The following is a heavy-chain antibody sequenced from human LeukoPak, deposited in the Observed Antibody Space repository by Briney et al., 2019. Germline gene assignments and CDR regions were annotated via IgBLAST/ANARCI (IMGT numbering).Heavy chain of an antibody. CDR3: ARSETYYYGSGSANWFDP. CDR2: IYPGDSDT. V-gene: IGHV5-51*01. J-gene: IGHJ5*02. CDR1: GYSFTSYW. Sequence: GESLKISCKGSGYSFTSYWIGWVRQMPGKGLEWMGIIYPGDSDTKYSPSFQGQVTISTDKSINTAYLQWSSLKAPDPAMYYCARSETYYYGSGSANWFDPWGQGTLVTVSS. D-gene: IGHD3-10*01.